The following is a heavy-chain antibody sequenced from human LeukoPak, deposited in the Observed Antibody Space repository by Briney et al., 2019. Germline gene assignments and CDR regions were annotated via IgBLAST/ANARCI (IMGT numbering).Heavy chain of an antibody. CDR3: AREGGQDYYDSSGYY. Sequence: GGSLRLSCAASGFPFSSYAMSWVRQAPGKGLEWVSLISGSTGSTYYADSVKGRFSISRDNSKNTVYLQMNSLRVEDTAVYYCAREGGQDYYDSSGYYWGQGTLVTVSS. V-gene: IGHV3-23*01. CDR2: ISGSTGST. D-gene: IGHD3-22*01. CDR1: GFPFSSYA. J-gene: IGHJ4*02.